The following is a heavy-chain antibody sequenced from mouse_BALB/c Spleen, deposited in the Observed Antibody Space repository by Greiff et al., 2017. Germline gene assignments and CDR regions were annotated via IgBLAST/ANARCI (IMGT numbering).Heavy chain of an antibody. CDR3: ARRGLSYFDY. D-gene: IGHD3-3*01. V-gene: IGHV1-54*03. CDR2: INPGSGGT. J-gene: IGHJ2*01. Sequence: VQLQQSGAELVRPGTSVKVSCKASGYAFTNYLIEWVKQRPGQGLEWIGVINPGSGGTNYNEKFKGKATLTADKSSSTAYMQLSSLTSDDSAVYFCARRGLSYFDYWGQGTTLTVSS. CDR1: GYAFTNYL.